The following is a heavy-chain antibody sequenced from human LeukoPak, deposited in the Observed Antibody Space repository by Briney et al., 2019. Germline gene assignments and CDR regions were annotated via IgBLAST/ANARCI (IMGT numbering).Heavy chain of an antibody. CDR3: ARADDYGDEKGRFRFDY. CDR2: IYYSGSP. J-gene: IGHJ4*02. Sequence: SETLSLTCTVSGGSISSGGYYWRWIRQHPGKGLEWNGYIYYSGSPYYNPSLTSRDTISVDRSKNQFSLKLSSVTAAETAVYYCARADDYGDEKGRFRFDYWGQGTLVTVSS. D-gene: IGHD4-17*01. CDR1: GGSISSGGYY. V-gene: IGHV4-31*03.